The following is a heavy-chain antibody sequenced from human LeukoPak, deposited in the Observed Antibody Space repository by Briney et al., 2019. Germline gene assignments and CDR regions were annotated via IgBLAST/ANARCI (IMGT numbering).Heavy chain of an antibody. CDR3: ARDSPPFYPNWYFDL. CDR2: ISWNSGSI. V-gene: IGHV3-9*01. D-gene: IGHD2/OR15-2a*01. Sequence: PGGSLRLSCAASGFTFDGYAMHWVRQAPGKGLEWVSGISWNSGSIGYADSVKGRSTISRDNAKNSLYLQMNSLRAEDTAVYYCARDSPPFYPNWYFDLWGRGTLVTVSS. CDR1: GFTFDGYA. J-gene: IGHJ2*01.